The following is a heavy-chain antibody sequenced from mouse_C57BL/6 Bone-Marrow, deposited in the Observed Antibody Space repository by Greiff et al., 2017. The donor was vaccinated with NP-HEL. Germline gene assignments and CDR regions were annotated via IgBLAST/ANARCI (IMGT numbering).Heavy chain of an antibody. CDR2: IDPETGGT. V-gene: IGHV1-15*01. D-gene: IGHD1-1*01. CDR3: TRYYYEDY. J-gene: IGHJ2*01. CDR1: GYTFTDYE. Sequence: VQLQESGAELVRPGASVTLSCKASGYTFTDYEMHWVKQTPVHGLEWIGAIDPETGGTAYNQKFKGKAILTADKSSSTAYMELRSLTSEDSAVYYCTRYYYEDYWGQGTTLTVSS.